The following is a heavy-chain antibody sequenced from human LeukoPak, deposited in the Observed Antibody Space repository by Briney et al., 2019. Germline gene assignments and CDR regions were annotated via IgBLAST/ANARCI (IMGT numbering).Heavy chain of an antibody. CDR3: AKVPTSFYTASWGFDN. D-gene: IGHD5-18*01. CDR1: GFTFSSYA. Sequence: GGSLRLSCAASGFTFSSYAMSWVRHAPGKGLEWVSAISGSESSTYYADSVRGRFTISRDNSKNTLYLQMNSPRSEDTAVYYCAKVPTSFYTASWGFDNWGQGTLVTVSS. V-gene: IGHV3-23*01. J-gene: IGHJ4*02. CDR2: ISGSESST.